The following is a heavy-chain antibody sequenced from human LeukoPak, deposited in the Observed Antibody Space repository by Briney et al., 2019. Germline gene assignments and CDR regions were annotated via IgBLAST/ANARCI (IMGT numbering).Heavy chain of an antibody. CDR2: INPNSGGT. J-gene: IGHJ4*02. V-gene: IGHV1/OR15-1*03. Sequence: ASVKVSCKASGYIFTDYYMHWVRQAPGQELGWMGRINPNSGGTNYAQKFQGRVTMTRDTSISTAYTELSSPRSEDTAVYYCAREGALVLGESMGYFDYWGQGTLVTVSS. CDR1: GYIFTDYY. D-gene: IGHD3-16*01. CDR3: AREGALVLGESMGYFDY.